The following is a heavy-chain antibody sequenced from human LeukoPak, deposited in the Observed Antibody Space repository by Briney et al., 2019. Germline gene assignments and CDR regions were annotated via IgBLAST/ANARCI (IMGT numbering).Heavy chain of an antibody. D-gene: IGHD3-10*01. CDR1: GFTFDDYA. J-gene: IGHJ4*02. CDR3: ANENYYGSGSYADH. Sequence: GGSLRLSCAASGFTFDDYAMHWVRQAPGKGLEWVSGISWNSGSIGYADSVKGRFTISRDNAKNSLYLQMNSLRAEDTAVYYCANENYYGSGSYADHWGQGTLVTVSS. V-gene: IGHV3-9*01. CDR2: ISWNSGSI.